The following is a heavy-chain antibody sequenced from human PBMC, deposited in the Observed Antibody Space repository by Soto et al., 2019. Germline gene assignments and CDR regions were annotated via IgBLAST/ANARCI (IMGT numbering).Heavy chain of an antibody. Sequence: SVKVSCKVSGGTFSSYAISWVRQAPGQGLEWMGGIIPIFGTANYAQKFQGRVTITADESTSTAYMELSSLRSEDTAVYYCARTYYYDSSGSPDYYYYGMDVWGQGTTVTVSS. V-gene: IGHV1-69*13. CDR2: IIPIFGTA. CDR3: ARTYYYDSSGSPDYYYYGMDV. D-gene: IGHD3-22*01. J-gene: IGHJ6*02. CDR1: GGTFSSYA.